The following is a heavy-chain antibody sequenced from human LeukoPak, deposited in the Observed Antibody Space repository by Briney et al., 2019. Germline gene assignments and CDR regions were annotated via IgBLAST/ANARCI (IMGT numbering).Heavy chain of an antibody. D-gene: IGHD1-1*01. J-gene: IGHJ4*02. CDR2: IYYSGST. CDR1: GGSISSYY. V-gene: IGHV4-59*08. Sequence: SETLSLTCTVSGGSISSYYWSWIRQPPGKGLEWIGYIYYSGSTNYNPSLKGRVTISVDTSKNQFSLKLSSVTAADTAVYYCATYNRRGKFDYWGQGTLVTVSS. CDR3: ATYNRRGKFDY.